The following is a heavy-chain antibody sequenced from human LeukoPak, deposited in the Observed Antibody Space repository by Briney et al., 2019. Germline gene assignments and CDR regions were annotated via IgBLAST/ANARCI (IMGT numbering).Heavy chain of an antibody. Sequence: ASVKVSCKASGYTFTGYYMHWLRQAPGQGLEWMGWINPNSGGTNYAQKFQGRVTMTRDTSISTAYMELSRLRSDDTAVYYCASERFLEWLPSNWFDPWGQGTLVTVSS. V-gene: IGHV1-2*02. CDR3: ASERFLEWLPSNWFDP. CDR2: INPNSGGT. J-gene: IGHJ5*02. D-gene: IGHD3-3*01. CDR1: GYTFTGYY.